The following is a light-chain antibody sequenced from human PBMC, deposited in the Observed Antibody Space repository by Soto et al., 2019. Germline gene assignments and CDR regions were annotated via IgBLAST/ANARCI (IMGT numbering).Light chain of an antibody. CDR1: QSISSY. Sequence: DIQMTQSPSSLSASVGDRVTITCRASQSISSYLNWYQQKPGKAPKLLIYAASSLQSGVPSRFSGSGSGTDFALAISSLQPEDFATYSCQQSYSTPGFGPGTKGDIK. CDR3: QQSYSTPG. V-gene: IGKV1-39*01. J-gene: IGKJ3*01. CDR2: AAS.